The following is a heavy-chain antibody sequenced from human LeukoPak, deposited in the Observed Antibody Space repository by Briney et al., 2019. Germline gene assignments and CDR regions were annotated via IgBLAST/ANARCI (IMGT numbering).Heavy chain of an antibody. CDR3: ANGAGVLLWFGDS. V-gene: IGHV3-23*01. D-gene: IGHD3-10*01. J-gene: IGHJ4*02. CDR2: ISGSGGST. Sequence: PGGSLRLSCAASGFTFSSYAMSWVRQAPGKGLEWVSAISGSGGSTYYADSVKGWFTISRDNSKNTLYLQMNSLRAEDTAVYYCANGAGVLLWFGDSGGQGTLVTVSS. CDR1: GFTFSSYA.